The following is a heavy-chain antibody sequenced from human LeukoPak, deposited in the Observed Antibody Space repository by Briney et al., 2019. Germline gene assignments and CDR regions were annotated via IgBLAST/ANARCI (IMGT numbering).Heavy chain of an antibody. CDR3: ASLYYDFWSGYYWFDY. CDR1: GGSFSGYY. CDR2: INHSGST. J-gene: IGHJ4*02. Sequence: SSETLSLTCAVYGGSFSGYYWSWIRQPPGKGLEWIGEINHSGSTNYNPSLKSRVTISVDTSKNQFSLKLSSVTAADTAVYYCASLYYDFWSGYYWFDYWGQGTLVTVSS. V-gene: IGHV4-34*01. D-gene: IGHD3-3*01.